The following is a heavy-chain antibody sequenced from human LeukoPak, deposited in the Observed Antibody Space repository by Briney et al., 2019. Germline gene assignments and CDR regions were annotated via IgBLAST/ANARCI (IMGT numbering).Heavy chain of an antibody. CDR3: ARIGCSSTSCYGNSVDP. CDR1: GYTFTNYG. V-gene: IGHV1-18*01. D-gene: IGHD2-2*01. Sequence: GASVKVSCKASGYTFTNYGINWVRQAPGRGLEWMGWISAYKGNTHYAQKFQGRVTMTTDTSTSTAYMELRSLTSDDTAVYYCARIGCSSTSCYGNSVDPWGQGTLVTVSS. J-gene: IGHJ5*02. CDR2: ISAYKGNT.